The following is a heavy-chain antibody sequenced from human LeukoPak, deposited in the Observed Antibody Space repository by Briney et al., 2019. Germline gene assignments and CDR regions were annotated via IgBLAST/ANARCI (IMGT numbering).Heavy chain of an antibody. CDR1: GFTFSSYA. CDR3: AKGSTGYYGSGSLEESQVFDY. J-gene: IGHJ4*02. CDR2: ISGRGGST. Sequence: HSGGSLRLSCAAAGFTFSSYAMSWVRQAPGEGLEWVSAISGRGGSTYYAVSVKGRFTISRDNSKHSLYLQMNSLRAEDTAVYYCAKGSTGYYGSGSLEESQVFDYWGQGTLVTVSS. V-gene: IGHV3-23*01. D-gene: IGHD3-10*01.